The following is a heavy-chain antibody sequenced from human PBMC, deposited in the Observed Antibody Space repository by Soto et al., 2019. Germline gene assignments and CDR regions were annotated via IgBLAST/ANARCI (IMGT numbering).Heavy chain of an antibody. CDR2: IYPGDSDT. V-gene: IGHV5-51*01. CDR3: ARYYYDSSADYYYYGMDV. J-gene: IGHJ6*02. CDR1: GYSFTSYW. D-gene: IGHD3-22*01. Sequence: PGESLKISCKGSGYSFTSYWIGWVRQMPGKGLEWMGIIYPGDSDTRYSPSFQGQVTISADKSISTAYLQWSSLKASDTAMYYCARYYYDSSADYYYYGMDVWGQGTTVTV.